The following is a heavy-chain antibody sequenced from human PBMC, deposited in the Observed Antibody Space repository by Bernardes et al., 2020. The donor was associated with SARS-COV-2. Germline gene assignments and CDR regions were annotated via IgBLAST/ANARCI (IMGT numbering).Heavy chain of an antibody. J-gene: IGHJ3*02. CDR1: GGSISSYY. D-gene: IGHD6-25*01. CDR3: ARDIPNGYSSVSGAFDI. CDR2: IYYSGST. V-gene: IGHV4-59*01. Sequence: SETLSLTCTVSGGSISSYYWSWIRQPPGKGLEWIGYIYYSGSTNYNPSLKSRVTISVDTSKNQFSLKLSSVTAADTAVYYCARDIPNGYSSVSGAFDIWGQGTMVTVSS.